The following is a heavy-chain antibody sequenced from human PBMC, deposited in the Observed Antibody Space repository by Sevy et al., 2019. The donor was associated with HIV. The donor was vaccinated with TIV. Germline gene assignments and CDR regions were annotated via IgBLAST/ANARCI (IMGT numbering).Heavy chain of an antibody. CDR2: INHSGST. CDR3: AGGRGRGLRAFDI. V-gene: IGHV4-34*01. CDR1: GGSFSGYY. J-gene: IGHJ3*02. Sequence: SETLSLTCAVYGGSFSGYYWSWIRQPPGKGLEWIGEINHSGSTNYNPSLKSRVTISVDTSKNQFSLKLSSVTAADTAVYYCAGGRGRGLRAFDIWGQGTMVTVSS. D-gene: IGHD3-16*01.